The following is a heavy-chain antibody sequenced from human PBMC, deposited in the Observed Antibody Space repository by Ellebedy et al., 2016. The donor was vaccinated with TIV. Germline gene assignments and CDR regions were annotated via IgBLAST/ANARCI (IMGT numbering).Heavy chain of an antibody. CDR3: ARESTFTAYNFDY. V-gene: IGHV3-7*01. CDR1: GFTFGSYW. D-gene: IGHD3-16*01. Sequence: GGSLRLXCAASGFTFGSYWMSWVRQAPGKGLEWVANMKQDGSEIYYVDSVKGRFTISRDSAKNSVFLQMDSLRAEDTAVYYCARESTFTAYNFDYWGQGTLVTVSS. CDR2: MKQDGSEI. J-gene: IGHJ4*02.